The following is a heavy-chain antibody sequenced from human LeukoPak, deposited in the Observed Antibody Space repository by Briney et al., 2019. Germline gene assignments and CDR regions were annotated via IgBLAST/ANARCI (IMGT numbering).Heavy chain of an antibody. CDR2: IYPGDSDT. V-gene: IGHV5-51*01. Sequence: YWSWIRQPPGKGLEWMGIIYPGDSDTRYSPSFQGQVTISADKSISTAYLQWSSLKASDTAMYYCARVGGNSGDLASHWGQGTLVTVSS. CDR3: ARVGGNSGDLASH. D-gene: IGHD4-23*01. J-gene: IGHJ4*02. CDR1: YW.